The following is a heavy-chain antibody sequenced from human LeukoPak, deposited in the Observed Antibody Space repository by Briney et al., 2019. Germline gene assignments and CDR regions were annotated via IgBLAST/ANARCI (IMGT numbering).Heavy chain of an antibody. V-gene: IGHV1-69*13. CDR3: AKVGDNGHSYGWGDYYFDY. J-gene: IGHJ4*02. CDR1: GGTFSSYA. Sequence: SVKVSCKASGGTFSSYAISWVRQAPGQGLEWMGGIIPIFGSANYAQKFQGRVTITADESTSTAYMELSSLRSEDTAVYYCAKVGDNGHSYGWGDYYFDYWGQGTLVTVSS. CDR2: IIPIFGSA. D-gene: IGHD5-18*01.